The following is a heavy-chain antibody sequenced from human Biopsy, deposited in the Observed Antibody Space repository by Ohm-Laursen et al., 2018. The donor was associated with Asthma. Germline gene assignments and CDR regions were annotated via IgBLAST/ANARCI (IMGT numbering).Heavy chain of an antibody. CDR3: ARTFHFWSPYHAEHYQL. CDR1: GFTFGDYC. CDR2: IKHDGSEK. Sequence: SLRLSCAASGFTFGDYCMGWVRQVPGQGLEWMANIKHDGSEKNHVDSLKGRFTISRDNAKNSLYLQMNSLRAEDTAVYYCARTFHFWSPYHAEHYQLWGQGTLVTVSS. D-gene: IGHD3-3*02. J-gene: IGHJ1*01. V-gene: IGHV3-7*01.